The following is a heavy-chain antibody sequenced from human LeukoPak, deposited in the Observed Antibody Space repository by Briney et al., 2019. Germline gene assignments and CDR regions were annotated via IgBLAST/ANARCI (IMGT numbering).Heavy chain of an antibody. Sequence: GGSLRLSCAASGFHFSSRWMSWVRQAPGKGLEWVGNIQPDGNKEYPVDSVKGRFTISRDNARNSLFLQMNSLRVEDTAMYYCASQSYARFDPWGRGTLVTVSS. D-gene: IGHD3-16*01. V-gene: IGHV3-7*01. J-gene: IGHJ5*02. CDR2: IQPDGNKE. CDR1: GFHFSSRW. CDR3: ASQSYARFDP.